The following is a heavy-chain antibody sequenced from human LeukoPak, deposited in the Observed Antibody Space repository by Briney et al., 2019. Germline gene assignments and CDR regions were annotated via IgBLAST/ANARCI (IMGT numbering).Heavy chain of an antibody. CDR2: IHYSGST. CDR3: ARGIADPYSFDS. Sequence: SETLSLTCTVSGGSISTYCWSWIRQPPGKGLEWIGFIHYSGSTNYNASLKSRVTISVDKSKNQFSLNLSSVTAADTAVYYCARGIADPYSFDSWGQGTLVTVSS. J-gene: IGHJ4*02. D-gene: IGHD6-13*01. V-gene: IGHV4-59*12. CDR1: GGSISTYC.